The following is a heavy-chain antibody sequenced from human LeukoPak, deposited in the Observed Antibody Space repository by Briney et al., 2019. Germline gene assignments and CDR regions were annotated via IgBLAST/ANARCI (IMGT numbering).Heavy chain of an antibody. CDR1: GGSISSSSYY. V-gene: IGHV4-39*01. CDR2: IYYSGST. D-gene: IGHD6-6*01. Sequence: SETLSLTCTVSGGSISSSSYYWGWIRQPPGKGLEWIGSIYYSGSTYYNPSLKSRVTIPVDTSKNQFSLKLSSVTAADTAVYYCARSLVAARFLDYWGQGTLVTVSS. J-gene: IGHJ4*02. CDR3: ARSLVAARFLDY.